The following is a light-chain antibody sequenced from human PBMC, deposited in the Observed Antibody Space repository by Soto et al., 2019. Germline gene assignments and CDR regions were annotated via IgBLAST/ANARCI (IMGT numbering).Light chain of an antibody. J-gene: IGKJ4*01. Sequence: DIEMTQSPSTLSASVGDRVTITCRASQSIGTWLAWFQQKPGKAPKLLIYDASTLKSGVPSRFSGSGSGTEFTLAISSLQPDDFATYYCHQYNSYFPFGGGTKVEIK. CDR2: DAS. CDR1: QSIGTW. CDR3: HQYNSYFP. V-gene: IGKV1-5*01.